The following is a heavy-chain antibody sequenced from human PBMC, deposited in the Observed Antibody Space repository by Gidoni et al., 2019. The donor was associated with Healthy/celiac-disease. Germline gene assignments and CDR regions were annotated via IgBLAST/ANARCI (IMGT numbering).Heavy chain of an antibody. J-gene: IGHJ3*02. CDR2: IYYSGST. Sequence: QLQLQASGPGLVKPSETLSLTCTVSGGSISSSSYYWGWIRQPPGKGLEWIGSIYYSGSTYYNPSLKSRVTIAVDTSKNQFSLKLSAVTAADTAVYYCARGRTIFGVVDRRGAFDIWGQGSMVTVSS. CDR3: ARGRTIFGVVDRRGAFDI. V-gene: IGHV4-39*01. D-gene: IGHD3-3*01. CDR1: GGSISSSSYY.